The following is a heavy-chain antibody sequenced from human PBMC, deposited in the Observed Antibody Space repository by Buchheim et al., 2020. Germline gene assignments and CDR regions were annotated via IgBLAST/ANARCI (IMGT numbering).Heavy chain of an antibody. CDR3: SRRLDD. J-gene: IGHJ4*02. CDR1: GFTFSSDW. V-gene: IGHV3-7*01. CDR2: INPDGSEK. Sequence: EVQLVESGGGLVQPGGSLRLSCKASGFTFSSDWMDWVRQAAGQGLEWVANINPDGSEKYYVDSVKGRFNISRDNAKTLLFLKMDSPKAEDTAVYYCSRRLDDWGQGIL.